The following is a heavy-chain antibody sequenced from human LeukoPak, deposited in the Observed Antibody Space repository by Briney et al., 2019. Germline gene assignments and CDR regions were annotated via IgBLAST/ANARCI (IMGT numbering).Heavy chain of an antibody. D-gene: IGHD6-13*01. CDR3: ARDRPRGVAAAGFDY. CDR1: GFTFSDYY. Sequence: PGGSLRLSCAASGFTFSDYYMSWIRQAPGKGLEWVSYISSSGSTIYYADSVKGRFTISRDNAKNSLYLQMNSLRAEDTAVYYCARDRPRGVAAAGFDYWGQGTLVTVSS. CDR2: ISSSGSTI. J-gene: IGHJ4*02. V-gene: IGHV3-11*04.